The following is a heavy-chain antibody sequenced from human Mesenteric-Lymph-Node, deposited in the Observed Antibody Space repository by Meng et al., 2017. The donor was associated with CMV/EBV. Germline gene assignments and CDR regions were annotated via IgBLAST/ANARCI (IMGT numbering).Heavy chain of an antibody. J-gene: IGHJ1*01. CDR1: GFTFRSYA. V-gene: IGHV3-23*01. Sequence: GESLKISCAASGFTFRSYAMSWVRQAPGKGLEWVSAISGSGGSTYYADSVKGRFTISRDNSKNTLYLQMNSLRAEDTAVYYCAKSAAAEDFQHWGQGTLVTVSS. D-gene: IGHD6-13*01. CDR3: AKSAAAEDFQH. CDR2: ISGSGGST.